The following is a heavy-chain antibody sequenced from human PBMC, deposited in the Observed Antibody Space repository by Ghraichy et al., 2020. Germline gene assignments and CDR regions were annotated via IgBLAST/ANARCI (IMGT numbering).Heavy chain of an antibody. Sequence: GESLNTSCEASGFSFSNYDMNWVRQAPGKGPEWVSLISGSGDSAYYADSVKGRFTISRDNSKNTVNLQMTSLRADDTAVYYCARVVSLKRPYYYYYMDVWAKGTSVTVSS. D-gene: IGHD3-16*01. CDR3: ARVVSLKRPYYYYYMDV. CDR2: ISGSGDSA. CDR1: GFSFSNYD. V-gene: IGHV3-23*01. J-gene: IGHJ6*03.